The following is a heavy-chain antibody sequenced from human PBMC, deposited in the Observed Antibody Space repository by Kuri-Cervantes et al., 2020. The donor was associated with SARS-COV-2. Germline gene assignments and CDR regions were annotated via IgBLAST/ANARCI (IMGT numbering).Heavy chain of an antibody. V-gene: IGHV4-34*01. CDR2: INYSGTT. D-gene: IGHD4-17*01. J-gene: IGHJ1*01. Sequence: GSLRLSCGVYGGSFSNFHWNWVRQPPGKGLEWIGEINYSGTTNYNPSLKSRVTISVDTSKNQFSLKLSSVTAADTAVYYCARRGPTTVTTFTSLAEVGFQHWGQGTLVTVSS. CDR3: ARRGPTTVTTFTSLAEVGFQH. CDR1: GGSFSNFH.